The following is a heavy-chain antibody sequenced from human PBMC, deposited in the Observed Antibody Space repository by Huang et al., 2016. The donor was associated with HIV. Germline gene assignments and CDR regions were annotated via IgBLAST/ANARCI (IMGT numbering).Heavy chain of an antibody. CDR1: GFAFNTYI. Sequence: EVQLVESGGGLVKPGGSLRISCAASGFAFNTYIMNWVRQGPGKGLEWVASITGSSTYVYYADSVEGRFTISRDNAKNLLYLQMNSLRAEDTAIFYCARDFGDTGIAFKAFDLWGQGTMVTVSP. D-gene: IGHD5-18*01. V-gene: IGHV3-21*06. J-gene: IGHJ3*01. CDR2: ITGSSTYV. CDR3: ARDFGDTGIAFKAFDL.